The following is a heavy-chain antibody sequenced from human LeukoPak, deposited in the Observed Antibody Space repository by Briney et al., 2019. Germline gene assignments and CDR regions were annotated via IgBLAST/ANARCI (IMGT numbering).Heavy chain of an antibody. Sequence: GGSLRLSCAASGFTFSSYRMNWVRQAPGKGLEWVSSISGSSTYIYYADSVKGRFTISRDNAKNTLYLQMNSLRAEDTAVYYCAFGYYVGYYFDYWGQGTLVTVSS. D-gene: IGHD3-3*01. CDR1: GFTFSSYR. CDR2: ISGSSTYI. CDR3: AFGYYVGYYFDY. V-gene: IGHV3-21*01. J-gene: IGHJ4*02.